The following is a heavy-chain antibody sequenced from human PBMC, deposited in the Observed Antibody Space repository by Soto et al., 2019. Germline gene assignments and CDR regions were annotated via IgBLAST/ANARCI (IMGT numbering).Heavy chain of an antibody. J-gene: IGHJ4*02. CDR1: GGSINNGDYY. V-gene: IGHV4-30-4*01. CDR3: VRYNGARLYFDY. D-gene: IGHD1-1*01. CDR2: IYYSGST. Sequence: SETLSLTCTVSGGSINNGDYYWTWIRQSPEKGLEWIGYIYYSGSTYYNPSLKSRVTISIDTSMNQFSLNLNSVTAADTAVYYCVRYNGARLYFDYWGQGSLVTVSS.